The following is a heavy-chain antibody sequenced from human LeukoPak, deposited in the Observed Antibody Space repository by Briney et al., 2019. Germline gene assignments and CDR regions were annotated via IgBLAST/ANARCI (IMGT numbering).Heavy chain of an antibody. J-gene: IGHJ4*02. CDR1: GFTFSNYG. CDR2: IRHDDSNK. D-gene: IGHD6-19*01. V-gene: IGHV3-30*02. Sequence: TGGSLRLSCAASGFTFSNYGMHWVRQAPGKGLEWLAFIRHDDSNKIYADSKQGRLTISRDNSKNTLYLQMSSLRVEDTAVYYCARTLTVAGTGSFDYWGQGTLVTVSS. CDR3: ARTLTVAGTGSFDY.